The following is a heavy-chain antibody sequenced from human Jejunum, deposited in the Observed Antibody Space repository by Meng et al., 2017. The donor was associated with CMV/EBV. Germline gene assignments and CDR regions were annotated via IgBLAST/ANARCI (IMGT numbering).Heavy chain of an antibody. V-gene: IGHV1-46*01. Sequence: ASGYPLTTYPMHWLRQAPGQGLEWMGIINPTGGSTSYAQKFQGRVTMTRDTSTNTVYLELSSLRSDDTAVYYCARVLVAGRAEYHYWGQGTLVTVSS. CDR2: INPTGGST. D-gene: IGHD6-19*01. CDR3: ARVLVAGRAEYHY. J-gene: IGHJ4*02. CDR1: GYPLTTYP.